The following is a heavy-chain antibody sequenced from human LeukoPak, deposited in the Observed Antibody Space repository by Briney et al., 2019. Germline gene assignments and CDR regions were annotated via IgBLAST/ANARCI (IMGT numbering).Heavy chain of an antibody. J-gene: IGHJ3*02. CDR3: ARGVGWFGELDAFDI. CDR2: IYSGGST. CDR1: GFTVSSSY. V-gene: IGHV3-66*01. D-gene: IGHD3-10*01. Sequence: GGSLRLSCAASGFTVSSSYMSWVRQAPGKGLEWVSVIYSGGSTYYADSVKGRFTISRDNSKNTLYLQMNSLRAEDTAVYYCARGVGWFGELDAFDIWGQGTMVTVSS.